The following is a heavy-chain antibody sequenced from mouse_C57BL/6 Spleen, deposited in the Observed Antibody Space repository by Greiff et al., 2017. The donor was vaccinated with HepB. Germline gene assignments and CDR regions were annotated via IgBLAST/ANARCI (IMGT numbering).Heavy chain of an antibody. V-gene: IGHV8-5*01. CDR1: GFSLSTSNMG. D-gene: IGHD4-1*01. CDR3: AQKLTGTGYFDY. Sequence: QVTLKVSGPGILQPSQTLSLTCSFSGFSLSTSNMGIGWIRQPSGKGLEWLAHIGWNDDKYYNPSLKSRLTISKDTSNNQVFLKITGVDTADTATYYCAQKLTGTGYFDYWGQGTTLTVSS. J-gene: IGHJ2*01. CDR2: IGWNDDK.